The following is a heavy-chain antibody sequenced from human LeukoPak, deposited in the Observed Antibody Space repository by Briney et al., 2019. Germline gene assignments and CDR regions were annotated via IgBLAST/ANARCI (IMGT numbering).Heavy chain of an antibody. V-gene: IGHV3-23*01. CDR1: GFTFSSYA. CDR2: ISGSGGNT. Sequence: GGSLRLSCAASGFTFSSYAMSWVRQAPGRGLEWVSAISGSGGNTYYADSVKGRFTISRDNSKNTLYLQMNSLKTEDTAVYYCTRDQTPYYWGQGTLVTVSS. CDR3: TRDQTPYY. J-gene: IGHJ4*02.